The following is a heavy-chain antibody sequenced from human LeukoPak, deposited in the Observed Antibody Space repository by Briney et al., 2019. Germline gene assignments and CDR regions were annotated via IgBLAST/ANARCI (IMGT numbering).Heavy chain of an antibody. J-gene: IGHJ3*01. D-gene: IGHD2-15*01. CDR3: VRECGGSFLHSCEL. CDR1: VLTFSNYW. V-gene: IGHV3-74*01. Sequence: GGSLRLSFVATVLTFSNYWMHWVRQAPGKGLVWVSRINSDGLITNYADSVKGRFTVSIDNPKNTLYLQMNSLRVVDTAVYYCVRECGGSFLHSCELWGQGKLVTVSS. CDR2: INSDGLIT.